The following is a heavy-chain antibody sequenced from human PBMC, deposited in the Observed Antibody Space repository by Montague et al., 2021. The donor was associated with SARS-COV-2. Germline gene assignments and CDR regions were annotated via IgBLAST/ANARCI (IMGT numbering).Heavy chain of an antibody. J-gene: IGHJ6*03. V-gene: IGHV4-34*12. CDR1: GVLFRTYS. Sequence: SETLSLTCLIHGVLFRTYSSNEHPPPLQSRLQCIGHLLHGRSTNYNPSLKSRVTISADTSKNQFSLKLTSVAAADTAVYYCARLGDGVVPSPILGVGPYYSYYYMDVGGKGTTVTVSS. CDR3: ARLGDGVVPSPILGVGPYYSYYYMDV. D-gene: IGHD3-10*01. CDR2: LLHGRST.